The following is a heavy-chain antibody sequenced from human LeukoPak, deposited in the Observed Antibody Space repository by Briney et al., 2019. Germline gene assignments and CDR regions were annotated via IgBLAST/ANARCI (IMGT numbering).Heavy chain of an antibody. CDR2: INHSGST. CDR3: ARAEETNSGIVVVTIFDY. CDR1: GGSFSGYY. J-gene: IGHJ4*02. Sequence: SETLSLTCAVYGGSFSGYYWSWIRQPPGKGLEWIGEINHSGSTNYNPSLKSRVTISVDTSKNQFSLKLSSVTAADTAVYYCARAEETNSGIVVVTIFDYWGQGTLVTVSS. V-gene: IGHV4-34*01. D-gene: IGHD2-21*02.